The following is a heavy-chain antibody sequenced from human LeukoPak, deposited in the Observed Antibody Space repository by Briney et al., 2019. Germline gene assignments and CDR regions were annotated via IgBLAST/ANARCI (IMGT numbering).Heavy chain of an antibody. CDR1: GGSISSSSYY. Sequence: SETLSLTCTVSGGSISSSSYYWSWIRQPPGKGLEWIGEINHSGSTNYNPSLKSRVTISVDTSKNQFSLKLSSVTAADTAVYYCARPKHPGSGYYRGGWFDPWGQGTLVTVSS. CDR2: INHSGST. J-gene: IGHJ5*02. V-gene: IGHV4-39*07. D-gene: IGHD3-22*01. CDR3: ARPKHPGSGYYRGGWFDP.